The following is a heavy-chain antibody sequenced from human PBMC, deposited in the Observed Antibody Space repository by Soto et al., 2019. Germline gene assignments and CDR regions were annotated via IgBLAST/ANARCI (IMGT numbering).Heavy chain of an antibody. CDR1: GFTFSSYA. CDR2: ISYDGSNK. D-gene: IGHD5-12*01. V-gene: IGHV3-30-3*01. Sequence: QVQLVESGGGVVQPGRSLRLSCAASGFTFSSYAMHWVRQAPGKGLEWVAVISYDGSNKYYADSVKGRFTISRDNSKNTLYLQMNSLRAEDTAVYYCARERAHVEMATTNHYYYYGMDVWGQGTTVTVSS. J-gene: IGHJ6*02. CDR3: ARERAHVEMATTNHYYYYGMDV.